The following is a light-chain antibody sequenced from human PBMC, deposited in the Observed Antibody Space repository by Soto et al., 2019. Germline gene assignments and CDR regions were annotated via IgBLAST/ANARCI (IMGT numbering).Light chain of an antibody. J-gene: IGKJ1*01. CDR1: QSISSY. Sequence: DIQMTQSPSSLSASVGDRVTITFRASQSISSYLNWYQQKPGKAPKLLIYAASSLQSGVPSRFSGSGSGTDLTLTISSLQPEDFATYYCQQSYITPPWTLGKGHKV. CDR3: QQSYITPPWT. CDR2: AAS. V-gene: IGKV1-39*01.